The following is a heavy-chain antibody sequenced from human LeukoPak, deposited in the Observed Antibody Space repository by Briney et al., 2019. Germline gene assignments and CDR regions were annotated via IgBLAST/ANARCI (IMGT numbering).Heavy chain of an antibody. CDR2: ISGSGGST. CDR3: ASRPSSTWPPYFDY. V-gene: IGHV3-23*01. J-gene: IGHJ4*02. Sequence: GGSLRLSCVTSGFIFSSYAMNWVRQAPGKGLEWVSGISGSGGSTYYADSVKGRFTISRDNSKNTLYLQMNSLRAEDTAIYHCASRPSSTWPPYFDYWGQGTLVTVSS. CDR1: GFIFSSYA. D-gene: IGHD6-13*01.